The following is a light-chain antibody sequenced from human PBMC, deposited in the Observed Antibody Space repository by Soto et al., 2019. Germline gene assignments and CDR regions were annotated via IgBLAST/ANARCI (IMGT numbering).Light chain of an antibody. CDR3: QPYNNWPLT. CDR2: GAS. CDR1: QSVSSN. V-gene: IGKV3-15*01. J-gene: IGKJ4*01. Sequence: EIVMTQSPATLSVSPGERATLSCRASQSVSSNLAWYQQKPGQAPRLLIYGASTRATVIPARFSGSGSGTEFTLTISSLQSEDFAVYYCQPYNNWPLTFGGGTKVEIK.